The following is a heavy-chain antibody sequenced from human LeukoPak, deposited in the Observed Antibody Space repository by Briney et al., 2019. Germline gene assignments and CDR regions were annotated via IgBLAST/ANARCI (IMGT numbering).Heavy chain of an antibody. CDR3: QVWGYRSGGSCPPTYGMDV. D-gene: IGHD2-15*01. J-gene: IGHJ6*02. Sequence: PGGSLRLSCAASGFTFSSYAMSWVRQAPGKGLEWVSAISGSGGSTYYADSVKGRFTISRDNSKNTLYLQMNSLRAEDTAVYYCQVWGYRSGGSCPPTYGMDVWGQGTTVTVSS. V-gene: IGHV3-23*01. CDR1: GFTFSSYA. CDR2: ISGSGGST.